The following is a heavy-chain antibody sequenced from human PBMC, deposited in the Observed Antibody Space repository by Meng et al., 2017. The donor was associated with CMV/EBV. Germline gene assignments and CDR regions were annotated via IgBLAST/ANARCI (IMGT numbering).Heavy chain of an antibody. CDR3: ARGWGQLSR. Sequence: GESLKISCAASGFTFSSYWMSWVRQAPGKGLEWVANIKQDGSEKYYVDSVKGRFPISRDNAKNSLYLQMNSLRAEDTAVYYCARGWGQLSRWGQGTLVTVSS. CDR1: GFTFSSYW. J-gene: IGHJ4*02. V-gene: IGHV3-7*04. D-gene: IGHD6-6*01. CDR2: IKQDGSEK.